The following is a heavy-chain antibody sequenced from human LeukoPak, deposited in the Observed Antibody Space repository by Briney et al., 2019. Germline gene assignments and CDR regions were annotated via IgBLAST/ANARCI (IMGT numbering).Heavy chain of an antibody. J-gene: IGHJ4*02. V-gene: IGHV4-38-2*02. CDR1: GYSISSGYH. CDR3: ARENWVFDY. D-gene: IGHD7-27*01. Sequence: PSETLSLTCVVSGYSISSGYHWGWIRQPPGEGLEWIGSVYRSGSTYYNPSLKSRVTISVDTSKNQISLKVWSVTAADTAVYYCARENWVFDYWGQGILVTVSS. CDR2: VYRSGST.